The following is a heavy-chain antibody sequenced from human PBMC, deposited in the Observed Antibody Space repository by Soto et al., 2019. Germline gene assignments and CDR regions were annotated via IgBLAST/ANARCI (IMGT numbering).Heavy chain of an antibody. Sequence: SQTLSLTCAISGDSVSSNTAAWNWIRQSPLRGLEWLGRTYYRSKCYSDYSVAVISRITINPDTSKNQFSLQLNSVTPEDTAVYYCARVSSGYTYPKPDYYYHGIDVWGQGSTVTASS. V-gene: IGHV6-1*01. J-gene: IGHJ6*02. CDR2: TYYRSKCYS. CDR3: ARVSSGYTYPKPDYYYHGIDV. D-gene: IGHD3-22*01. CDR1: GDSVSSNTAA.